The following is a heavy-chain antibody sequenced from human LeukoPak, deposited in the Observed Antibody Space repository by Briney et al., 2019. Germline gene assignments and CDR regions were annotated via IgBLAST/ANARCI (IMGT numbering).Heavy chain of an antibody. CDR1: GGSFSGYY. V-gene: IGHV4-34*01. CDR2: INHSGST. CDR3: ARVRQGYYDSRYFQH. Sequence: SETLSLTCAVYGGSFSGYYWSWIRQPPGKGLEWIGEINHSGSTNYNPSLKSRVTISVDTSKNQFSLKLSSVTAADTAVYYCARVRQGYYDSRYFQHWGQGTLVTVSS. D-gene: IGHD3-22*01. J-gene: IGHJ1*01.